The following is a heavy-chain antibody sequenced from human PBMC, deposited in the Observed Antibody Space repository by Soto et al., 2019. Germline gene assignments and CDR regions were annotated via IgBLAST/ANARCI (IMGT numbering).Heavy chain of an antibody. Sequence: ASVKVSCKASGYTFTNYDISWVRQATGQGLEWMGWMNPGSGNTGYAHKFQGRVTMTRNLSISTAYMELSRLGSDDTAIYYCARMASSGSLNWFDPWGQGTLVTVSS. CDR2: MNPGSGNT. CDR1: GYTFTNYD. D-gene: IGHD3-10*01. CDR3: ARMASSGSLNWFDP. J-gene: IGHJ5*02. V-gene: IGHV1-8*01.